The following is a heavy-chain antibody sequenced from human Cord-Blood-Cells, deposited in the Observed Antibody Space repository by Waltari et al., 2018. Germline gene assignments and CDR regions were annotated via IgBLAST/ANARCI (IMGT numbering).Heavy chain of an antibody. V-gene: IGHV3-30-3*01. D-gene: IGHD7-27*01. J-gene: IGHJ4*02. Sequence: TFSSYAMHWVRQAPGKGLEWVAVISYDGSNKYYADSVKGRFTISRDNSKNTLYLQMNSLRAEDTAVYYCARAMNWGSGVDYWGQVTLVTVSS. CDR2: ISYDGSNK. CDR1: TFSSYA. CDR3: ARAMNWGSGVDY.